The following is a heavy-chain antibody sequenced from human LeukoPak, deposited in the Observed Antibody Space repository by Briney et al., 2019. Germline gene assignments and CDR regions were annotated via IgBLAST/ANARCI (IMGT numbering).Heavy chain of an antibody. J-gene: IGHJ4*02. V-gene: IGHV3-23*01. CDR2: IFGSGGSP. CDR1: GFTFGSHA. CDR3: GKTTVGYSSGQKPAWPVDY. D-gene: IGHD5-18*01. Sequence: GGSLRLSCEASGFTFGSHAMYWVRQAPGKGLEWVAGIFGSGGSPHYADSVKGRFTISRDNSRNTVYLQINSLRAEDTAVYYCGKTTVGYSSGQKPAWPVDYWGQGTLVTASS.